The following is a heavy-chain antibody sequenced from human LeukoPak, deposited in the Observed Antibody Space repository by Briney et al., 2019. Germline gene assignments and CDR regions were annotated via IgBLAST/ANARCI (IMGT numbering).Heavy chain of an antibody. D-gene: IGHD6-6*01. Sequence: GSVKVSCKASGYTITGYYMHWVRQAPGQGLEWMGWINPNSGGTKYAQKFQGRVTMTRDTSISTAYMELSRLRSDDTAVYYCARQYSTSSFDSWGQGTLVTVSS. CDR1: GYTITGYY. V-gene: IGHV1-2*02. CDR3: ARQYSTSSFDS. J-gene: IGHJ4*02. CDR2: INPNSGGT.